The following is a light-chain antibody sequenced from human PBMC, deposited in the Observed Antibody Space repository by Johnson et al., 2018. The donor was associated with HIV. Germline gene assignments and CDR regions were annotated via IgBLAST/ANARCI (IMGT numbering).Light chain of an antibody. CDR3: AACDDSRNEYV. Sequence: QSVLTQPPSVSAAPGQKVTISCSGSSSNIGNNYVSWYQHLPGTAPKLLMYRNVQRPSGIPDRFTGSKSGTSASLAISGLQGEDEAEYYCAACDDSRNEYVFGTGTKVTVL. V-gene: IGLV1-47*01. J-gene: IGLJ1*01. CDR2: RNV. CDR1: SSNIGNNY.